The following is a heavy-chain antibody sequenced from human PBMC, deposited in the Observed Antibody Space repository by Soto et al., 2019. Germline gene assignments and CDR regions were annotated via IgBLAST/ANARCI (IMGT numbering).Heavy chain of an antibody. CDR3: ARCYCSVGSCYTCWHFDL. CDR1: GYTFNNYG. CDR2: IGPYNGNT. J-gene: IGHJ2*01. V-gene: IGHV1-18*01. Sequence: QVQLVQSGAEVKKPGASVKVSCKASGYTFNNYGISWVRQAPGQGLEWMGWIGPYNGNTDHAQNFQGRVTMTTYTSTNKAYMEMRSLKSDDTALYYCARCYCSVGSCYTCWHFDLWGRGTLVTVSS. D-gene: IGHD2-15*01.